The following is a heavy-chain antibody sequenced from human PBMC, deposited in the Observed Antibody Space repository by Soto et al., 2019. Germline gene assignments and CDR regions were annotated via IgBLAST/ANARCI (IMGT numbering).Heavy chain of an antibody. D-gene: IGHD2-15*01. CDR1: GYTFTNYA. Sequence: ASVKVSCKASGYTFTNYAMHWVRQAPGQRLEWMGWINAGNGNTKYSQKFQGRVTITRDTSASTAYMELSSLRSEDTAVYYCARDRRVLLYHYYYYGMDVWGQGTTGTVSS. CDR2: INAGNGNT. CDR3: ARDRRVLLYHYYYYGMDV. V-gene: IGHV1-3*01. J-gene: IGHJ6*02.